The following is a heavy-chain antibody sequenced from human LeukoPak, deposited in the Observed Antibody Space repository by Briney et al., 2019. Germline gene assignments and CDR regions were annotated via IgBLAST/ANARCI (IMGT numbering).Heavy chain of an antibody. CDR3: ARQGETTVTGDAFDI. D-gene: IGHD4-17*01. CDR1: GYSFTSYW. CDR2: IYPGDSDT. V-gene: IGHV5-51*01. J-gene: IGHJ3*02. Sequence: GESLKISCKGSGYSFTSYWIGWVRQMPGKGLEWMGIIYPGDSDTRYSPSFQGQVTISADKSISTAYLQWSSLKASDTAMYYCARQGETTVTGDAFDIWGQGTMVTVSS.